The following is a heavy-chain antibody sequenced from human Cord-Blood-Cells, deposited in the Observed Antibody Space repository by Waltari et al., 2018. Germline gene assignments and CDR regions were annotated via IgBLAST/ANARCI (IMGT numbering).Heavy chain of an antibody. J-gene: IGHJ5*02. CDR2: IYSGGST. CDR1: GFTVRSNY. D-gene: IGHD3-10*01. CDR3: AVKLNTGWFDP. Sequence: EVQLVESGGGLVQPGGSLRLSCEASGFTVRSNYMSWVRQAPGKGLEWVSVIYSGGSTYYADSVKGRFTISRHNSKNTLYLQMNSLRAEDTAVYYCAVKLNTGWFDPWGQGTLVTVSS. V-gene: IGHV3-53*04.